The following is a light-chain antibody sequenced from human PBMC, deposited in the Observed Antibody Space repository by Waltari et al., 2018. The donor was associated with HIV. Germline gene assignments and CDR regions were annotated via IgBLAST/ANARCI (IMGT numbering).Light chain of an antibody. J-gene: IGLJ3*02. CDR3: GTWDSSLSGVV. CDR1: SSNIGKNF. CDR2: DNN. Sequence: QSVLTQPPSVSAAPGQKVTISCSGSSSNIGKNFVSWYKQRPGTAPKLLIYDNNKRPSGIPDRFSGSKPGTSATLGSTGLQTGDEADYYCGTWDSSLSGVVFGGGTKLTVL. V-gene: IGLV1-51*01.